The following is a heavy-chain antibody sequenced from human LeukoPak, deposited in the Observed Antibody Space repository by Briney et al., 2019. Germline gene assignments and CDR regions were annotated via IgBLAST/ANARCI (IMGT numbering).Heavy chain of an antibody. Sequence: PGETLSLTCTVSGGSISSYYWRWLRQPPGKGLEWIGYIYYSGSTKHNPSLKSRVTISVDTSKNQFSLKLSSVTAADTAVYYCARAVTIFMEWFDPWGQGTLVTVPP. V-gene: IGHV4-59*01. CDR1: GGSISSYY. CDR3: ARAVTIFMEWFDP. J-gene: IGHJ5*02. D-gene: IGHD3-3*01. CDR2: IYYSGST.